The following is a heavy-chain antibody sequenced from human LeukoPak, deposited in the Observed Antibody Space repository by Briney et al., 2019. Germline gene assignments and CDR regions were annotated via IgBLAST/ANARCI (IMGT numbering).Heavy chain of an antibody. J-gene: IGHJ4*02. CDR3: ARLGIGVVPSAMLGDYYFDY. CDR1: GGSISGYY. V-gene: IGHV4-59*08. Sequence: PSETLSLTCTVSGGSISGYYWSWIRQPPEKGLEWIGYTSNSGSTRYNPSLKSRVSVSVDTSKSQFSLKLTSATAADTAVYYCARLGIGVVPSAMLGDYYFDYWGQGTLVTVSS. D-gene: IGHD2-2*01. CDR2: TSNSGST.